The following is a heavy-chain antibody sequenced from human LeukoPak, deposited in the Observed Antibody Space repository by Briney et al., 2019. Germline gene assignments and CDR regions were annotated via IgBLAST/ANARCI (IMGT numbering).Heavy chain of an antibody. D-gene: IGHD5-18*01. J-gene: IGHJ4*02. CDR3: ARLVDSYGYSSY. V-gene: IGHV5-51*01. CDR2: IYPGDSDT. CDR1: GSIFTSYW. Sequence: GASLQISCKGSGSIFTSYWIGWVRPLPGKGLEWMGIIYPGDSDTRYSPSFQGQVTISADKSISTAYLQWSSLKASDTAMYYCARLVDSYGYSSYWGQGTLVTVSS.